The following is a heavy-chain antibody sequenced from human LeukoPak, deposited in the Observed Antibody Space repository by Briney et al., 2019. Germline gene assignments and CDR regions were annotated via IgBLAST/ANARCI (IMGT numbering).Heavy chain of an antibody. J-gene: IGHJ4*02. D-gene: IGHD1-26*01. CDR1: GGTFSSYA. CDR2: MNPNSGNT. V-gene: IGHV1-8*02. Sequence: GASVKVSCKASGGTFSSYAINWVRQATGQGLEWMGWMNPNSGNTGYAQKFQGRVTMTRNTSISTAYMELSSLRSEDTAVYYCARGRSRKVGAIHDYWGQGTLVTVSS. CDR3: ARGRSRKVGAIHDY.